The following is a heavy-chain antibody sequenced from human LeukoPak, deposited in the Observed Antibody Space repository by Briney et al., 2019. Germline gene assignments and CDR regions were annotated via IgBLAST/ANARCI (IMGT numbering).Heavy chain of an antibody. CDR1: GFSFSDRH. CDR3: SRVIFD. Sequence: PGGSLRLSCAASGFSFSDRHMDWVRQAPGKGLEWVGRSRKRGDGDTTEYAASVKGRFTISRDDSKKSPYLQLNSLKIEDMAVYYCSRVIFDWGQGTLVTVSS. CDR2: SRKRGDGDTT. D-gene: IGHD3-9*01. V-gene: IGHV3-72*01. J-gene: IGHJ1*01.